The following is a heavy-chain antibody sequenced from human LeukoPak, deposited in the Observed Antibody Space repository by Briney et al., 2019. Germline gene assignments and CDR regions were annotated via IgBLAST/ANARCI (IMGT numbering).Heavy chain of an antibody. J-gene: IGHJ4*02. CDR1: GYSFGSFG. D-gene: IGHD3-10*01. CDR3: ARGGYYGSGSFPDY. V-gene: IGHV1-18*01. Sequence: APVKVSCKASGYSFGSFGINWVRQAPGQGLEWMGWISAYKGDTNYAQKLQGRVTMTTDTSTSTAYMDLRSLTSDDTAVYYCARGGYYGSGSFPDYWGQGTLVTVSS. CDR2: ISAYKGDT.